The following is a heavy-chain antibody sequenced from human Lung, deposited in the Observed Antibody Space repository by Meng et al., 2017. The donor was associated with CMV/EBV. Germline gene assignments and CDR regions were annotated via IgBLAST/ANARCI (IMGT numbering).Heavy chain of an antibody. J-gene: IGHJ6*02. V-gene: IGHV1-69*10. CDR3: AGDGGTYDIRDRYYSGLDV. Sequence: SXXVSXKASGGSFSSYTICWVRQAPGQGLEWMGGIIGVVGKGDYVQKFKGRVTITVDKSTRTVYMELSSVRYEDTAVYYCAGDGGTYDIRDRYYSGLDVWGQGXTVTVSS. CDR2: IIGVVGKG. CDR1: GGSFSSYT. D-gene: IGHD3-9*01.